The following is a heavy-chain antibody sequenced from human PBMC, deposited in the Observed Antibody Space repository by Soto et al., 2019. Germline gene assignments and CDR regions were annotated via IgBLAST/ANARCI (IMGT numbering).Heavy chain of an antibody. V-gene: IGHV3-23*01. D-gene: IGHD2-2*01. CDR1: GFTFSSYA. CDR3: AKSIVVVPATDY. CDR2: ISGSGGST. J-gene: IGHJ4*02. Sequence: EVQLLESGGGLVQPGGSLRLSCAASGFTFSSYAMSWVRQAPGKGLEWVSAISGSGGSTHYADSVKGRFTISRDNSKNTLYLQMNSLRAEDTAVYYCAKSIVVVPATDYWGQGTLVTVSS.